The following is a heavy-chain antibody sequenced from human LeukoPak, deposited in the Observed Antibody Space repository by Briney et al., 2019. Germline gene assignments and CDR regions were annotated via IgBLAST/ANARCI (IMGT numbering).Heavy chain of an antibody. Sequence: PGGSLRLSCAASGFTFSSYSMNWVRQAPGKGLEWVSSISSSSSFIYYADSVRGRFTISRDNAKNSLYLQMNSLRAEDTAVYYCARESISSRPAHLDYWGQGTLVTVSS. J-gene: IGHJ4*02. D-gene: IGHD6-6*01. V-gene: IGHV3-21*01. CDR3: ARESISSRPAHLDY. CDR1: GFTFSSYS. CDR2: ISSSSSFI.